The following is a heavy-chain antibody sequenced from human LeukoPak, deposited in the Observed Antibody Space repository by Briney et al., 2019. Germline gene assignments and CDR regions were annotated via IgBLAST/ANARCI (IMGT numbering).Heavy chain of an antibody. CDR2: IRYDGSNK. Sequence: PGGSLRLSCAASGFTFSSYGMHWVRQAPGKGLEWVAFIRYDGSNKYYADSVKGRFTISRDNSKNTLYLQMNSLRAEDTAVYYCAREPPSYDYVWGTEPSDYWGQGTLVTVSS. V-gene: IGHV3-30*02. J-gene: IGHJ4*02. CDR3: AREPPSYDYVWGTEPSDY. D-gene: IGHD3-16*01. CDR1: GFTFSSYG.